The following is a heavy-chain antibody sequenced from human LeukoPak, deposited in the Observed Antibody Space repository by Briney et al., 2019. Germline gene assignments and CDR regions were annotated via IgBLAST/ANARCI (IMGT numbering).Heavy chain of an antibody. D-gene: IGHD2-21*02. V-gene: IGHV4-59*08. CDR2: IYYNGST. CDR3: VGTYCGGDCYAMYAFDF. Sequence: PSETLSLTCSVSGDSIYNYYWSWIRQPPGKSLEWIGYIYYNGSTNYNPSLKSRVTFSVDTSRSQFALRLSSVTAADTAVYYCVGTYCGGDCYAMYAFDFWGQGTVVSVSS. J-gene: IGHJ3*01. CDR1: GDSIYNYY.